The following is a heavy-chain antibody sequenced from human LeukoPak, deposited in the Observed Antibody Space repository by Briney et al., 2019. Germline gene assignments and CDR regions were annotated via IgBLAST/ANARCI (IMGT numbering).Heavy chain of an antibody. Sequence: PGGSLRLSCAASGFTFSSHGMHWVRQAPGKGLEWVAVIRNDGSHKYYGDSVQGRFTISRDNSWNTLYLQINSPRPEDTAVYYCVKDRRTEAYGMEVWGQGTTVTVSS. J-gene: IGHJ6*02. CDR1: GFTFSSHG. D-gene: IGHD2-2*01. V-gene: IGHV3-30*18. CDR3: VKDRRTEAYGMEV. CDR2: IRNDGSHK.